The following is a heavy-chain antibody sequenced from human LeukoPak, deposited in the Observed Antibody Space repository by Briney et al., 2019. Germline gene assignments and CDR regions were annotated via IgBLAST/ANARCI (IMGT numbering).Heavy chain of an antibody. Sequence: SETLSLTCAVYGGSFSGYYWSWIRQPPGKGLEWIGQISPGGGTTYNPSLKSRVTISLDTSKNQFSLKLSSVTAADTAVYYCARSSRIQLWLSYYYYYMDVWGKGTTVTVSS. D-gene: IGHD5-18*01. CDR1: GGSFSGYY. CDR3: ARSSRIQLWLSYYYYYMDV. J-gene: IGHJ6*03. CDR2: ISPGGGT. V-gene: IGHV4-34*01.